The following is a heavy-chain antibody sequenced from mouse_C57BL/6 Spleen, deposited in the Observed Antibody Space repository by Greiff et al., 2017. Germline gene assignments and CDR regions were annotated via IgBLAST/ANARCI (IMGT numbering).Heavy chain of an antibody. Sequence: EVQLQQSGAELVRPGASVKLSCTASGFNIKDYYMHWVKQRPEQGLEWIGRIDPEDGDTEYAPKLQGKATMTADTSSNTAYLQLSSLTSEDTAVYYCTYHYYGSSHWYFDVWGTGTTVTVSS. CDR3: TYHYYGSSHWYFDV. J-gene: IGHJ1*03. CDR2: IDPEDGDT. CDR1: GFNIKDYY. V-gene: IGHV14-1*01. D-gene: IGHD1-1*01.